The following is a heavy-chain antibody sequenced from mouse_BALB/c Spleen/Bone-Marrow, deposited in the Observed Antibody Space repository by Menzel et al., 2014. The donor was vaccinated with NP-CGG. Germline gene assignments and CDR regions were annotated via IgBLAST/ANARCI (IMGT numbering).Heavy chain of an antibody. D-gene: IGHD3-3*01. V-gene: IGHV3-5*02. CDR1: GISITTENYR. J-gene: IGHJ2*01. CDR2: IYYSGTI. Sequence: VQLQQSGPGLVKPSPTVSLTCTVTGISITTENYRWSWIRPFPGNKLEWKSYIYYSGTITYNPSLTSRTTITKDSSKNQFFLEMNYLTTEDTATYYLARGAMFPTGYFGFWGPGTTLKLSS. CDR3: ARGAMFPTGYFGF.